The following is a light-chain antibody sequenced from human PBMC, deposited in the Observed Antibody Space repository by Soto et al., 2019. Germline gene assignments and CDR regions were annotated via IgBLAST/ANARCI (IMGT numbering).Light chain of an antibody. J-gene: IGKJ1*01. CDR1: QSIGSW. V-gene: IGKV1-5*01. CDR2: DAS. CDR3: QQYNSYPWT. Sequence: DLQMTQSPSTLSASVGGRVSITCRASQSIGSWLAWYQQKPGKAPNLLIYDASSLESGVPSRFSGSGSGTEFTLTITSLQPDDFATYFCQQYNSYPWTFGQGTKVDIK.